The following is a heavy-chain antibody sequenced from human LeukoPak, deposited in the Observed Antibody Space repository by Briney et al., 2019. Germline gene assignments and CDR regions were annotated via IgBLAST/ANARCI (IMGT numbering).Heavy chain of an antibody. CDR1: EFTFTDYW. D-gene: IGHD3-10*01. CDR3: ARSCGSGFYFDY. CDR2: INRDGSET. V-gene: IGHV3-7*01. J-gene: IGHJ4*02. Sequence: GGSLRLSCVASEFTFTDYWMGWVRQAPGKGPEWVANINRDGSETYYMDSVKGRFTISRDNAKNLLYLQMSSLRVEDTAVYYCARSCGSGFYFDYWGQGTLVTVSS.